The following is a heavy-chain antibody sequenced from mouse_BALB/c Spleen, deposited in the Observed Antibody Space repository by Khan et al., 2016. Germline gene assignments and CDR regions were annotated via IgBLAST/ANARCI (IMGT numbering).Heavy chain of an antibody. Sequence: VQLQQSGAELVKPGASVKLSCTASGFNIKDTYMHWVKQRPEQGLEWIGRIDPANGNTKYDPKFQGKATITADTSSNTAYLQLSSLTSEDPAVYYCARSPYDYDVGVAYWGQGTLVTVSA. D-gene: IGHD2-4*01. V-gene: IGHV14-3*02. CDR3: ARSPYDYDVGVAY. J-gene: IGHJ3*01. CDR1: GFNIKDTY. CDR2: IDPANGNT.